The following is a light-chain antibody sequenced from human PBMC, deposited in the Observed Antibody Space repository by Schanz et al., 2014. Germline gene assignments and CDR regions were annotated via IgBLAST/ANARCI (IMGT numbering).Light chain of an antibody. Sequence: DIVMTQSPDSLAVSLGERATINCRSSQTVLYSSINKNYLAWYQQKPGQPPKLLIYWASTRESGVPERFSGSGSGTDFTLTISSLQAEDVAVYYCQHYSTPPTFGQGTKVEIK. V-gene: IGKV4-1*01. CDR1: QTVLYSSINKNY. CDR2: WAS. J-gene: IGKJ1*01. CDR3: QHYSTPPT.